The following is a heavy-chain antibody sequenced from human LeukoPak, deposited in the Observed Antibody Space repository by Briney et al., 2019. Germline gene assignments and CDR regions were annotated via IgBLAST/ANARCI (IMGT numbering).Heavy chain of an antibody. Sequence: GRSLRLSCTASGFTFGDYAMSWVRQAPGKGLEWVGFIRSKAYGGTTEYAASVKGRFTISRDDYKSIAYLQMNSLKTEDTAVYYCTTGIGPPGIAAAGTVDYWGQGTLVTVSS. D-gene: IGHD6-13*01. CDR1: GFTFGDYA. CDR3: TTGIGPPGIAAAGTVDY. V-gene: IGHV3-49*04. CDR2: IRSKAYGGTT. J-gene: IGHJ4*02.